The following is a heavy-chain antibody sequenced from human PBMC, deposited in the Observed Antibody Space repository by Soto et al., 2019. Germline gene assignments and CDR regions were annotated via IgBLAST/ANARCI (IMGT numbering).Heavy chain of an antibody. CDR3: ARVTTVTTLWFDP. D-gene: IGHD4-17*01. CDR1: GGSISSGDYY. CDR2: IYYSGST. Sequence: SETLSLTCTVSGGSISSGDYYWSWIRQPPGKGLEWIGYIYYSGSTYYNPSLKSRVTISVDTSKNQFSLKLSSVTAADTAVYYCARVTTVTTLWFDPWGQGTLVTVS. J-gene: IGHJ5*02. V-gene: IGHV4-30-4*01.